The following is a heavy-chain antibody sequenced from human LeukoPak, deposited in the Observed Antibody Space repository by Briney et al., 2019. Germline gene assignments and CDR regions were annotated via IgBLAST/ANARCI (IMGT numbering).Heavy chain of an antibody. CDR2: INPSGGST. Sequence: ASVKVSCKASGYTFTSYYMHWVRQAPGQGLEWMGIINPSGGSTSYAQKFQGRVTMTRDTSTSTVYMELSSLRSEDTAVYYCARDYRGGQLASGPNWFDPWGQGTLVTVSS. V-gene: IGHV1-46*01. CDR1: GYTFTSYY. CDR3: ARDYRGGQLASGPNWFDP. J-gene: IGHJ5*02. D-gene: IGHD6-13*01.